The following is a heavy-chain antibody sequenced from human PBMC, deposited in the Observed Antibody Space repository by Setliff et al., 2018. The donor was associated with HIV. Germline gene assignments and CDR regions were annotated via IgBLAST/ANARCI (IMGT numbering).Heavy chain of an antibody. J-gene: IGHJ4*02. V-gene: IGHV4-4*07. Sequence: SETLSLTCTVSGGSISSYYWSWIRQPAGKGLEWIGRIYTSGSTNYNPSLKSRVTMSVDTSKNQFPLKLSSVTAADTAVYYCARVRVAGTELDYWGQGTLVTVSS. CDR3: ARVRVAGTELDY. CDR2: IYTSGST. D-gene: IGHD6-19*01. CDR1: GGSISSYY.